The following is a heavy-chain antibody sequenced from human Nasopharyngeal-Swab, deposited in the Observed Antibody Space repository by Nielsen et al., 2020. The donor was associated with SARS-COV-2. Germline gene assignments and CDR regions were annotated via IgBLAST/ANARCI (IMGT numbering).Heavy chain of an antibody. CDR1: GYKFATDW. J-gene: IGHJ5*01. V-gene: IGHV5-51*01. Sequence: GESLKISCQGSGYKFATDWIGWARRMPGKGLEWMGIVYPDDSDTRYSPFFRGQVSMSADKSINTAYLHLSSLKPSDTAIYFCARHAGDSIGDLHFDSWGQGTLLTVSS. CDR2: VYPDDSDT. CDR3: ARHAGDSIGDLHFDS. D-gene: IGHD4-17*01.